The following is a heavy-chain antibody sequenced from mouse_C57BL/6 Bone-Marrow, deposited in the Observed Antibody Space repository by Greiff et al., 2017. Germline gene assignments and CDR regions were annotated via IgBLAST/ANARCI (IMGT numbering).Heavy chain of an antibody. V-gene: IGHV1-81*01. Sequence: QVQLKESGAELARPGASVKLSCKASGYTFTSYGISWVKQRPGQGLEWIGEIYPRSGNTYYNEKFKGKATLTADKSSSTAYMELRSLTSEDSAVYFCAGAWFAYWGQGTLVTVSA. CDR1: GYTFTSYG. CDR3: AGAWFAY. J-gene: IGHJ3*01. CDR2: IYPRSGNT.